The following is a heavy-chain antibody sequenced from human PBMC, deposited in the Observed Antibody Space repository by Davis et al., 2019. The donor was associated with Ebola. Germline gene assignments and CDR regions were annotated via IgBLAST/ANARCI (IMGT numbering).Heavy chain of an antibody. J-gene: IGHJ4*02. CDR2: ISAYNGNP. D-gene: IGHD5-24*01. CDR1: LYTLTSYG. Sequence: SVTVSRLPSLYTLTSYGISWVRPAPGQGREWMVWISAYNGNPNYAQKLQGRVTMTTDTSTGTAYMELRSLRSDDTAVYYCARGGMATIEVLGYWGQGNLVTVSS. CDR3: ARGGMATIEVLGY. V-gene: IGHV1-18*04.